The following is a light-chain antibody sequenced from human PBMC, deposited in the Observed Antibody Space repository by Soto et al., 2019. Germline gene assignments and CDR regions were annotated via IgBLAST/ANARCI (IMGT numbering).Light chain of an antibody. V-gene: IGKV3-15*01. CDR2: GAS. Sequence: VMTQSPATLSVSPGERATLSCWASETVATNLAWYQQKPGQAPRLLISGASTRAAGISDRFRGSGSGTEFTLTISSLQPEDFATYYCQQCYSSPLTFGGGTKVEIK. CDR1: ETVATN. CDR3: QQCYSSPLT. J-gene: IGKJ4*01.